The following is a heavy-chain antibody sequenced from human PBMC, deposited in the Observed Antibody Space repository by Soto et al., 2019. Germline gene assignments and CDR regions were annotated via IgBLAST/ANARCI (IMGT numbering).Heavy chain of an antibody. CDR3: AKDRADILTGYQYYYGMDV. V-gene: IGHV3-30*18. Sequence: ESGGGVVQPGRSLRLSCAASGFTFSSYGMHWVRQAPGKGLEWVAVISYDGSNKYYADSVKGRFTISRDNSKNTLYLQMNSLRAEDTAVYYCAKDRADILTGYQYYYGMDVWGQGTTVTVSS. CDR1: GFTFSSYG. J-gene: IGHJ6*02. D-gene: IGHD3-9*01. CDR2: ISYDGSNK.